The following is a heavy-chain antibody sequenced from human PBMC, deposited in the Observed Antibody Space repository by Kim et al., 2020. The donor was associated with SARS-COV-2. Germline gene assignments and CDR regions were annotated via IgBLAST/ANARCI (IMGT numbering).Heavy chain of an antibody. CDR1: GFTFSTYA. Sequence: GGSLRLSCAASGFTFSTYAMHWVRQAPGKGLEWVAVISYDGSNKYYADSVKGRFTISRDNSKNTLYVQMSSLRAEDTAVHYCARGRREEVAGPYYFDNWGQGALVSVSS. D-gene: IGHD6-19*01. CDR3: ARGRREEVAGPYYFDN. CDR2: ISYDGSNK. V-gene: IGHV3-30-3*01. J-gene: IGHJ4*02.